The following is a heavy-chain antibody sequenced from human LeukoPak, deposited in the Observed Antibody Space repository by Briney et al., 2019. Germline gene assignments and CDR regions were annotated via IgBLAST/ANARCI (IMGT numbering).Heavy chain of an antibody. D-gene: IGHD6-19*01. CDR1: GFTFSSYG. CDR3: AKDRVEGKQWLAQFDS. J-gene: IGHJ4*02. CDR2: IWYDGSNK. Sequence: GRSLRLSCAASGFTFSSYGMHWVRQAPGKGLEWVAVIWYDGSNKYYADSVKGRFTISRDNSKSTLYLQTNTLRVEDAAVYYCAKDRVEGKQWLAQFDSWGQGTLVTVSS. V-gene: IGHV3-33*06.